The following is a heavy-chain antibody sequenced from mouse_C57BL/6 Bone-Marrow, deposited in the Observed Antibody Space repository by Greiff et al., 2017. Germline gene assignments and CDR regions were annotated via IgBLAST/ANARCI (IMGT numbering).Heavy chain of an antibody. CDR1: GYTFTSYD. J-gene: IGHJ1*03. D-gene: IGHD1-1*01. CDR3: ATITPYWYFDV. V-gene: IGHV1-85*01. Sequence: QVQLKESGPELVKPGASVKLSCKASGYTFTSYDINWVKQRPGQGLEWIGWIYPRDGSTKYNEKFKGKATLTVDTSSSTAYMELHSLTSEDSAVYFCATITPYWYFDVWGTGTTVTVSS. CDR2: IYPRDGST.